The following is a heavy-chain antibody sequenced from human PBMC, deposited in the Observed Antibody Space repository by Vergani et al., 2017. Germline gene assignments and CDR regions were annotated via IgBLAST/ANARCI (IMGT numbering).Heavy chain of an antibody. CDR2: IYPGDSDT. CDR1: GYSFTSYW. CDR3: ARGTVTTLPYYYYGMDV. V-gene: IGHV5-51*01. D-gene: IGHD4-17*01. Sequence: EVQLVQSGAEVKNPGESLKISCKGSGYSFTSYWIACVRQMPEKGLEWMGIIYPGDSDTSYSPSFQGQVTISADKSISTAYLQWSSLEASDTAMYYCARGTVTTLPYYYYGMDVWGKGTTVTGS. J-gene: IGHJ6*04.